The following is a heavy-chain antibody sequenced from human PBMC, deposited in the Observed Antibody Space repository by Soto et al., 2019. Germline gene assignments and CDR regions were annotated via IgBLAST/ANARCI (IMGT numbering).Heavy chain of an antibody. CDR3: AGGGPYGMDV. J-gene: IGHJ6*02. D-gene: IGHD3-16*01. CDR2: IYYSGST. CDR1: GGSISSGGYY. Sequence: KPSETLSLTCTVSGGSISSGGYYWSWIRQHPGKGLEWIGYIYYSGSTYYNPSLKSRVTISVDTSKNQFSLRLSSVTAADTAVYYCAGGGPYGMDVWGQGTTVTVSS. V-gene: IGHV4-31*03.